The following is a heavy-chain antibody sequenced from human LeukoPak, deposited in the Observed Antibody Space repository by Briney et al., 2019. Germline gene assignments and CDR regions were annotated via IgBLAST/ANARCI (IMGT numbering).Heavy chain of an antibody. D-gene: IGHD3-10*01. CDR1: GGSISSSSYY. CDR3: ARDHNQYYYGSGVSGGWFDP. J-gene: IGHJ5*02. V-gene: IGHV4-39*07. Sequence: SETLPLTCTVSGGSISSSSYYWGWIRQPPGKGLEWIGSIYYSGSTFYNPSLKSRVTISVDTSKNQFSLKLSSVTAADTAVYYCARDHNQYYYGSGVSGGWFDPWGQGTLVTVSS. CDR2: IYYSGST.